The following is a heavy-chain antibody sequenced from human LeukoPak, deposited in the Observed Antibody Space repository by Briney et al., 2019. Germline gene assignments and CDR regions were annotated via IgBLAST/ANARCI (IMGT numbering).Heavy chain of an antibody. Sequence: ASVKVSCKASGYTFTSYGISWVRQAPGQGLEWMGWISAYNGNTNYAQKLQGRVTMTTDTSTSTAYMEPRSLRSDDTAVYYCARDVGGKYYYDSSGYNYWGQGTLVTVSS. CDR3: ARDVGGKYYYDSSGYNY. V-gene: IGHV1-18*01. CDR1: GYTFTSYG. J-gene: IGHJ4*02. CDR2: ISAYNGNT. D-gene: IGHD3-22*01.